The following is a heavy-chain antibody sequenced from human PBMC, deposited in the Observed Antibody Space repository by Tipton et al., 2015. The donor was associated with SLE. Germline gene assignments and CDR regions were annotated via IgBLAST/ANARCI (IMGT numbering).Heavy chain of an antibody. CDR3: ARASVKSIAALFDY. CDR1: GGSISSHY. CDR2: IYYSGST. J-gene: IGHJ4*02. D-gene: IGHD6-13*01. V-gene: IGHV4-59*08. Sequence: TLSLTCTVSGGSISSHYWSWIRQPPGKGLEWIGYIYYSGSTNYNPSLKSRVTISVDTSKNQFSLKLSSVTAADTAVYYCARASVKSIAALFDYWGQGTLVTVSS.